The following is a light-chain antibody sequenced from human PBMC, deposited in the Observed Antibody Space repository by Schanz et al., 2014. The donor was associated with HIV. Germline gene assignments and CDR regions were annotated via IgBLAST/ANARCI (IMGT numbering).Light chain of an antibody. CDR1: QRLSSSY. CDR3: QQYDRSPYT. Sequence: EIVMMQSPATLSVSPGGRATLSCGASQRLSSSYLAWYQQKPGQAPRLLIYGSSKRATGIPDRFSGSGSGTDFTLTISRLEPEDFAVYYCQQYDRSPYTFGGGTRVEIK. V-gene: IGKV3-20*01. CDR2: GSS. J-gene: IGKJ4*01.